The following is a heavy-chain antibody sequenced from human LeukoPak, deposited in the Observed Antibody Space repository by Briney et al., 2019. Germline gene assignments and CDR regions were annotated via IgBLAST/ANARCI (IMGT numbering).Heavy chain of an antibody. Sequence: ASVKVSCKASGYTFTGYYMHWVRQAPGQGLEWMGWINPNSGGTNYAQKFQGRVTMARDTSISTAYMELSRLRSDDTAVYYCARETAMVHDFDYWGQGTLVTVSS. D-gene: IGHD5-18*01. CDR3: ARETAMVHDFDY. J-gene: IGHJ4*02. V-gene: IGHV1-2*02. CDR2: INPNSGGT. CDR1: GYTFTGYY.